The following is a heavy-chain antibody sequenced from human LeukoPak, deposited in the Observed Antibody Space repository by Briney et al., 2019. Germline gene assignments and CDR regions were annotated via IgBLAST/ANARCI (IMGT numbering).Heavy chain of an antibody. J-gene: IGHJ6*03. CDR1: GFTVSSNY. V-gene: IGHV3-66*01. Sequence: GGSLRLSCAASGFTVSSNYMSWVRQAPGKGLEWVSVIYSGGSTYYADSVKGRFTISRDNSKNTLYLQMNSLRAEDTAIYICAKDGGTYPYFLDVWGKGTTVIVSS. CDR3: AKDGGTYPYFLDV. CDR2: IYSGGST. D-gene: IGHD1-26*01.